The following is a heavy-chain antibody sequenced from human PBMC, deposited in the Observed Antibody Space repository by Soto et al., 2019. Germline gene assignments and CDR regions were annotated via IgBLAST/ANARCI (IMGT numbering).Heavy chain of an antibody. CDR3: SRDGDYYGLDV. CDR2: IAGKTYGGTT. D-gene: IGHD3-3*01. CDR1: GFTSDDYDYG. Sequence: LRLSCSFSGFTSDDYDYGVTWVRQAPGKGLEWLGLIAGKTYGGTTQYAASVKGRFTMSRDDSKDVAYLQMRDLGIDDTAIYFCSRDGDYYGLDVWGQGTTVTVSS. V-gene: IGHV3-49*04. J-gene: IGHJ6*02.